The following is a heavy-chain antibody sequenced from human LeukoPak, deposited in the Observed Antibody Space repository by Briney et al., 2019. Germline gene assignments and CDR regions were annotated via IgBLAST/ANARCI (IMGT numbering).Heavy chain of an antibody. CDR2: INHSGST. Sequence: SETLSLTCAVYGGSLSGYYWSWIRQPPGKGLEWIGEINHSGSTNYNPSLKSRVTISVDTSKNQFSLKLSSVTAADTAVYYCARSSSGWFLDYWGQGTLVTVSS. CDR1: GGSLSGYY. CDR3: ARSSSGWFLDY. V-gene: IGHV4-34*01. D-gene: IGHD6-19*01. J-gene: IGHJ4*02.